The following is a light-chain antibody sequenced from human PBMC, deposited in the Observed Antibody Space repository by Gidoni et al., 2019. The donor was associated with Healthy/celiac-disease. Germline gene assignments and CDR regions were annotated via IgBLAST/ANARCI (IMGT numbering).Light chain of an antibody. V-gene: IGLV6-57*01. CDR1: SGSIASNY. Sequence: NFMLTQPHSVSESPGKTVTISCTRSSGSIASNYVQWYQQRPGSSPTTVIYEDNQRPSGVPDRFSGSIDSCSNSASLTISGLKTEDEADYYCQSYDSSNLWVFGGGTKLTVL. CDR2: EDN. CDR3: QSYDSSNLWV. J-gene: IGLJ3*02.